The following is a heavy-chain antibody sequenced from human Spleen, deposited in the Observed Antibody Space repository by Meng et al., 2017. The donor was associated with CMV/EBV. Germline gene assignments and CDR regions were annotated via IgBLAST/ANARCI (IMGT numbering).Heavy chain of an antibody. D-gene: IGHD3-9*01. CDR2: IIPILGIA. CDR1: GGTFSSYA. CDR3: ARDGELFDWFPLYYGMDV. V-gene: IGHV1-69*10. Sequence: SVKVSCKASGGTFSSYAISWVRQAPGQGLEWMGGIIPILGIANYAQKFQGRVTITADKSTSTAYMELSSLRSEDPAVYYCARDGELFDWFPLYYGMDVWGQGTTVTVSS. J-gene: IGHJ6*02.